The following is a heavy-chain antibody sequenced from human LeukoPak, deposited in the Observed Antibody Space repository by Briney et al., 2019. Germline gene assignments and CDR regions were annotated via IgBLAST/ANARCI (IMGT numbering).Heavy chain of an antibody. CDR3: VSYNWNYPDY. D-gene: IGHD1-7*01. V-gene: IGHV3-74*01. J-gene: IGHJ4*01. Sequence: GGSLRLSCAASGFTFSSYWMHWVRQVPGKGLVWVSRINNDGSSTTYADSVKGRFTISRDNAKNTLHTQMNSLRAEDTAVYYCVSYNWNYPDYWGQGTLVTVSS. CDR2: INNDGSST. CDR1: GFTFSSYW.